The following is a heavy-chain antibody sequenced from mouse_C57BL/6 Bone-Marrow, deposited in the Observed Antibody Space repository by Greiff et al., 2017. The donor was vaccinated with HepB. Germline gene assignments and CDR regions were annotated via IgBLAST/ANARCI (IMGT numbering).Heavy chain of an antibody. Sequence: QVQLKESGAELVKPGASVKLSCKASGYTFTEYTIHWVKQRSGQGLEWIGWFYPGSGSIKYNEKFKDKAKLTADKSSSTVYMELSRLTSEDSAVYFCARHGRDYDGDHVWYFDVWGTGTTVTVSS. D-gene: IGHD2-4*01. V-gene: IGHV1-62-2*01. CDR3: ARHGRDYDGDHVWYFDV. CDR1: GYTFTEYT. J-gene: IGHJ1*03. CDR2: FYPGSGSI.